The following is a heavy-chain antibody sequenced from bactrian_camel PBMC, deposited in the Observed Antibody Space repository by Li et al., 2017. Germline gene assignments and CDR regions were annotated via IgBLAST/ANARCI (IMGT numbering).Heavy chain of an antibody. V-gene: IGHV3S31*01. Sequence: VQLVESGGGLVQPGGSLRLSCASSGFTFANDAINWVRQAPGKGLEWLSAMTYVRGTTYYADSVKGRFTISRDNAKNTLYLQLNSLKSEDTAMYYCAAPIGGNWFHEYKFWGQGTQVTVS. D-gene: IGHD2*01. CDR3: AAPIGGNWFHEYKF. CDR1: GFTFANDA. J-gene: IGHJ4*01. CDR2: MTYVRGTT.